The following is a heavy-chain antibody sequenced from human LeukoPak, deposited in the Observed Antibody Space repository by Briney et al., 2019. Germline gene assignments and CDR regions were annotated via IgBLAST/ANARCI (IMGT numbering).Heavy chain of an antibody. CDR1: GFTFSSYA. J-gene: IGHJ4*02. V-gene: IGHV3-23*01. D-gene: IGHD7-27*01. CDR2: ISGSGTST. CDR3: ARGPPNWGYDY. Sequence: QPGGSLTLSCAASGFTFSSYAMTWVRQAPGTGLEWVSGISGSGTSTYYTDSVKGRFTISRDNSKNTLYLQMNSLRAEDTAVYYCARGPPNWGYDYWGQGTLVTVSS.